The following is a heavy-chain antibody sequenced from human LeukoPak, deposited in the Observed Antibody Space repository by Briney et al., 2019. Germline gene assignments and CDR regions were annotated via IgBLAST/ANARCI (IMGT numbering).Heavy chain of an antibody. Sequence: AETLSLTCTVSGGSISSGGYYWGWVRQPPGKGVEWIGNMYQSGSAYYNPSLRSRVTIALDPSKNQFSLKLSSVTAADTAVYYCARVANTITLIRGVIGKYFEYWGQGSLVTVSS. V-gene: IGHV4-39*07. CDR1: GGSISSGGYY. CDR3: ARVANTITLIRGVIGKYFEY. D-gene: IGHD3-10*01. CDR2: MYQSGSA. J-gene: IGHJ4*02.